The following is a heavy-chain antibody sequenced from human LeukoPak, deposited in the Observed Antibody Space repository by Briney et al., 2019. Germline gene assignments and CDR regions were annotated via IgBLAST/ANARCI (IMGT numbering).Heavy chain of an antibody. CDR1: GFTFTTYW. D-gene: IGHD4-11*01. CDR3: ARGPYTDY. Sequence: PGGSLRLSCAASGFTFTTYWMSWVRQAPGKGLEWVANIKQDGTEKYYVDSVKGRFTISRDNAKNSLSLQMNSLRAEDTAVYYCARGPYTDYWGQGTLVTVSS. CDR2: IKQDGTEK. J-gene: IGHJ4*02. V-gene: IGHV3-7*01.